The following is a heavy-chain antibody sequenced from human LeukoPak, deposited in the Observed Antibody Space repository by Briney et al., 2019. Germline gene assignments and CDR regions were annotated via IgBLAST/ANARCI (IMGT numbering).Heavy chain of an antibody. D-gene: IGHD6-19*01. CDR2: ISDSSTTI. Sequence: GGSLRLSCAASGFTLSSYGMNWVRQAPGKGLDWVSFISDSSTTIYYADSVKGRFTISRDNAKNSLYLQMNSLRAEDTAVYYCAREHTPYGSGCTAAYWGQGTLVTVSS. CDR1: GFTLSSYG. V-gene: IGHV3-48*01. J-gene: IGHJ4*02. CDR3: AREHTPYGSGCTAAY.